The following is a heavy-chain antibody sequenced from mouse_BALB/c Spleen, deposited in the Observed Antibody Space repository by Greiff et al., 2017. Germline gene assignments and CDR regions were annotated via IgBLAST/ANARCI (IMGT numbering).Heavy chain of an antibody. CDR2: INSNGGST. J-gene: IGHJ2*01. CDR3: ARDYYGSRAY. Sequence: EVKVVESGGGLVQPGGSLKLSCAASGFTFSSYGMSWVRQTPDKRLELVATINSNGGSTYYPDSVKGRFTISRDNAKNTLYLQMSSLKSEDTAMYYCARDYYGSRAYWGQGTTLTVSS. V-gene: IGHV5-6-3*01. D-gene: IGHD1-1*01. CDR1: GFTFSSYG.